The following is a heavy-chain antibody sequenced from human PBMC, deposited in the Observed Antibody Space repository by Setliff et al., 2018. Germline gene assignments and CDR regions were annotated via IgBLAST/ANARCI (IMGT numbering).Heavy chain of an antibody. CDR1: GYTFTSYG. J-gene: IGHJ6*03. V-gene: IGHV7-4-1*02. CDR2: INTNTGNP. CDR3: ARASRFGTIKYRGDYYMDV. D-gene: IGHD3-10*01. Sequence: ASVKVSCKASGYTFTSYGFSWVRQAPGQGLEWMGWINTNTGNPSYAQGFTGRFVFSLDTSVSTAYLQISSLKAEDTALYYCARASRFGTIKYRGDYYMDVWGKGTTVTVSS.